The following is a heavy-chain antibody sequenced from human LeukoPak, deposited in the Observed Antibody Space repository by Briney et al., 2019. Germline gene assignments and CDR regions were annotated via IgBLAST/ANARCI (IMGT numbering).Heavy chain of an antibody. J-gene: IGHJ6*02. Sequence: GGSLRLSCAASGFTFSSYSMNWVRQAPGKGLEWVSAISGSGGSTYYADSVKGRFTISRDNSKNTLYLQMNSLRAEDTAVYYCAKVIAVAGTFVYYYYYGMDVWGQGTTVTVSS. CDR2: ISGSGGST. CDR1: GFTFSSYS. V-gene: IGHV3-23*01. D-gene: IGHD6-19*01. CDR3: AKVIAVAGTFVYYYYYGMDV.